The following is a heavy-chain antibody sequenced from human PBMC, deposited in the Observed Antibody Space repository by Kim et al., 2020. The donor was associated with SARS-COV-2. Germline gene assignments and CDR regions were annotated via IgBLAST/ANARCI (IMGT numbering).Heavy chain of an antibody. V-gene: IGHV1-8*01. CDR1: GYTFTSYD. Sequence: ASVKVSCKASGYTFTSYDINWVRQATGQGLEWMGWMNPNSGNTGYAQKFQGRVTMTRNTSISTAYMELSSLRSEDTAVYYCARAPASSWYQDSWFDPWGQGTLVTVSS. J-gene: IGHJ5*02. CDR3: ARAPASSWYQDSWFDP. CDR2: MNPNSGNT. D-gene: IGHD6-13*01.